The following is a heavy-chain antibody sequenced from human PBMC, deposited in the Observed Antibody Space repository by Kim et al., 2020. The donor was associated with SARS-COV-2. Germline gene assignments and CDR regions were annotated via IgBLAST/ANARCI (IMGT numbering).Heavy chain of an antibody. Sequence: GGSLRLSCAASGFTFSSYSMNWVRQAPGKGLEWVSSISSSSSYIYYADSVKGRFTISRDNAKNSLYLQMNSLRAEDTAVYYCARDHPSPDHYYDSSGYLSAPDYWGQGTLVTVSS. CDR1: GFTFSSYS. J-gene: IGHJ4*02. CDR2: ISSSSSYI. V-gene: IGHV3-21*01. D-gene: IGHD3-22*01. CDR3: ARDHPSPDHYYDSSGYLSAPDY.